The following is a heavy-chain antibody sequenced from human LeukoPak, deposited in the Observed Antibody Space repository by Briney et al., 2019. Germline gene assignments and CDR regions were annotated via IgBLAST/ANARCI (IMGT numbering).Heavy chain of an antibody. V-gene: IGHV4-34*01. D-gene: IGHD7-27*01. Sequence: SETLSLTCAVYGGSFSGYYWSWIRQPPGKGLEWIGEINHSGSTNYNPSLKSRVTISVDTSKNQFSLKLSSVTAADTAVYYCARDLTDHFDYWGQGTLVTVSS. CDR3: ARDLTDHFDY. J-gene: IGHJ4*02. CDR2: INHSGST. CDR1: GGSFSGYY.